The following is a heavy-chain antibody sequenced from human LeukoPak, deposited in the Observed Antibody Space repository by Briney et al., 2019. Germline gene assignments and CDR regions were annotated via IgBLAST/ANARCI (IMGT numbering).Heavy chain of an antibody. CDR2: ISYNGSNK. CDR3: AKDRSSQAVAGTEALGY. J-gene: IGHJ4*02. Sequence: GRSLRLSCAASGFTFSSYGMHWVRQAPGKGLEWVAVISYNGSNKYYADSVKGRFTISRDNSKNTLYLQMNSLRAEDTAVYYCAKDRSSQAVAGTEALGYWGQGTLVTVSS. V-gene: IGHV3-30*18. CDR1: GFTFSSYG. D-gene: IGHD6-19*01.